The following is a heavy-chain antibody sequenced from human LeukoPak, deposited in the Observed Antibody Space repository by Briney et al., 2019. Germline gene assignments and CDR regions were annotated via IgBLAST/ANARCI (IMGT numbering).Heavy chain of an antibody. Sequence: SETLSLTCTVSGGSISSYYWSWIRQPPGKGLEWIGYIYYSGSTNYNPSLKSRVTISVDTSKNQFSLKLTSVTAEDTAVYYCARGGGPYMYSSGWYRPYYMDVWGKGTTVTVSS. J-gene: IGHJ6*03. CDR2: IYYSGST. CDR1: GGSISSYY. V-gene: IGHV4-59*01. D-gene: IGHD6-19*01. CDR3: ARGGGPYMYSSGWYRPYYMDV.